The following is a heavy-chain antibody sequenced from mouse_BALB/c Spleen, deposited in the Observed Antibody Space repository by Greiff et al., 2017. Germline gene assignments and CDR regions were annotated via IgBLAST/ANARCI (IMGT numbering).Heavy chain of an antibody. Sequence: DVQLQESGGGLVKPGGSLKLSCAASGFTFSSYAMSWVRQTPEKRLEWVATISSGGSYTYYPDSVKGRFTISRDNAKNTLYLQMSSLRSEDTAMYYCARDYYGNHGAMDYWGQGTSVTVSS. J-gene: IGHJ4*01. CDR3: ARDYYGNHGAMDY. V-gene: IGHV5-9-3*01. CDR2: ISSGGSYT. D-gene: IGHD2-1*01. CDR1: GFTFSSYA.